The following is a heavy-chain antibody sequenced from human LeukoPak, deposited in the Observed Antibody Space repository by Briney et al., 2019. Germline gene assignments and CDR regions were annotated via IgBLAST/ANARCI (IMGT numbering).Heavy chain of an antibody. J-gene: IGHJ4*02. CDR3: ARHPGNWKFDY. CDR1: GYSFSNYW. V-gene: IGHV5-51*01. CDR2: IYPADSDT. Sequence: GESLKISCKGSGYSFSNYWLGWVRQMPRKGLEWMGVIYPADSDTRYSPSFQGQVTISVDKSISTAYLQWSSLKASDTAMYYCARHPGNWKFDYWGQGTLVTVSS. D-gene: IGHD1-1*01.